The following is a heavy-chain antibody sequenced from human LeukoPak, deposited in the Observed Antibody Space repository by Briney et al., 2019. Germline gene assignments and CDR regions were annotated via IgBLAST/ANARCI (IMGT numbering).Heavy chain of an antibody. D-gene: IGHD3-22*01. CDR2: ISYDGSNK. Sequence: PGGSLRLSCAASGFIFSSYGMHWVRQAPGKGLEWVAVISYDGSNKYYADSVKGRFTISRDNSKNTLYLQMNSLRAEDTAVYYCARDQATMIVVVTPTPDYWGQGTLVTVSS. V-gene: IGHV3-30*19. J-gene: IGHJ4*02. CDR1: GFIFSSYG. CDR3: ARDQATMIVVVTPTPDY.